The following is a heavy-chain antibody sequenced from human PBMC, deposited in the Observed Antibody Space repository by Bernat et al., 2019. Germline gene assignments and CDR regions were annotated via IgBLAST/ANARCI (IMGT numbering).Heavy chain of an antibody. CDR3: AKAEEQWLGEYFQH. J-gene: IGHJ1*01. CDR1: GFTFSSYG. CDR2: ISYDGSNK. D-gene: IGHD6-19*01. Sequence: QVQLVESGGGVVQPGRSLRLSCAASGFTFSSYGMHWFRQAPGRGLEWLAVISYDGSNKYYADSVKGRFTISRDNSKNTLYLQMNSLRAEDTAVYYCAKAEEQWLGEYFQHWGQGTLVTVSS. V-gene: IGHV3-30*18.